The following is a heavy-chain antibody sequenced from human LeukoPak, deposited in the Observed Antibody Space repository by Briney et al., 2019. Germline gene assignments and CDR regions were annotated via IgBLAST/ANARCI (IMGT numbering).Heavy chain of an antibody. D-gene: IGHD1-14*01. Sequence: ASVKVSCKASGGTFSSYAISWVRQAPGQGLEWMGRIISIFGTANYAQKFQGRVTITTDESTSTAYMELSSLRSEDTAVYYCARDDKDQTGIDYWGQGTLVTVSS. J-gene: IGHJ4*02. CDR3: ARDDKDQTGIDY. V-gene: IGHV1-69*05. CDR1: GGTFSSYA. CDR2: IISIFGTA.